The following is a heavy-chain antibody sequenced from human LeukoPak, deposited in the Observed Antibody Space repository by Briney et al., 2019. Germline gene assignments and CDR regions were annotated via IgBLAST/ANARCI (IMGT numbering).Heavy chain of an antibody. V-gene: IGHV1-2*02. Sequence: ASVKVSCKASGYTFTGYYMHWVRQAPGQGLEWMGWINPNSGDTNYAQKFQGRVTMTRDTSISTAYMELSRLRSDDTAVYYCAGRLRGNYYYYYGMDVWGQGTTVTVSS. CDR1: GYTFTGYY. D-gene: IGHD4-17*01. CDR2: INPNSGDT. J-gene: IGHJ6*02. CDR3: AGRLRGNYYYYYGMDV.